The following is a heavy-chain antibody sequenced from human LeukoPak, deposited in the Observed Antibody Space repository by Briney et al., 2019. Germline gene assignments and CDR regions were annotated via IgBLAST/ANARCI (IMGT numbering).Heavy chain of an antibody. Sequence: PGGSLRPSCAASGFTFSNYAMHWVRQAPGKGLEWVAVISYDGSKKYYADSVKGRFTISRDDSKYTLYLQMNSLGPEDTAVYYCARALSGSPPYDSWGQGTLVSVSS. CDR2: ISYDGSKK. CDR1: GFTFSNYA. V-gene: IGHV3-30-3*01. J-gene: IGHJ4*02. D-gene: IGHD1-26*01. CDR3: ARALSGSPPYDS.